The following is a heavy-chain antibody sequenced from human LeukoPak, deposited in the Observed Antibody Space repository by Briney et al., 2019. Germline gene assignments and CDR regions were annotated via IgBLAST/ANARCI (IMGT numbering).Heavy chain of an antibody. CDR1: GFTVSRNY. D-gene: IGHD6-19*01. V-gene: IGHV3-66*01. Sequence: PGGSLRLSCAASGFTVSRNYMNWVRQAPGKGLEWVSVIYSGGSTHYADSVKGRFTISRDNSKNTLYLQMNSLRAEDTAVYYCARVVSGCFDYWGQGTLVTVSS. CDR3: ARVVSGCFDY. CDR2: IYSGGST. J-gene: IGHJ4*02.